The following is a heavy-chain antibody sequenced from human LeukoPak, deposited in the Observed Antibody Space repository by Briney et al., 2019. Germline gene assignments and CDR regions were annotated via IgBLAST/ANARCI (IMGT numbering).Heavy chain of an antibody. CDR1: GYTFTSYG. CDR3: ARGPAASPGLFDF. J-gene: IGHJ4*02. CDR2: IIPIFGTA. D-gene: IGHD2-2*01. V-gene: IGHV1-69*13. Sequence: ASVKVSCKASGYTFTSYGISWVRQAPGQGLEWMGGIIPIFGTANYAQKFQFRVTITADESTSTAYMELSSLRSEDTAVYYCARGPAASPGLFDFWGQGTLVTVSS.